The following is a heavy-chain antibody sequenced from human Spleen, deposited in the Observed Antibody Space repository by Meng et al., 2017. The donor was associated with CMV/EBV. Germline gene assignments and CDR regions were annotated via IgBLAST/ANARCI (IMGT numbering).Heavy chain of an antibody. J-gene: IGHJ1*01. D-gene: IGHD3-22*01. CDR3: ARSWYYYDSSGPQQFQH. CDR1: LSTSGVG. CDR2: IYWNDEK. V-gene: IGHV2-5*01. Sequence: LSTSGVGVGWIRQPPGKALEWLALIYWNDEKRYSPSLKSRLTITKDTSKNQVVLKMTDMDPVDTGTYYCARSWYYYDSSGPQQFQHWGQGTLVTVSS.